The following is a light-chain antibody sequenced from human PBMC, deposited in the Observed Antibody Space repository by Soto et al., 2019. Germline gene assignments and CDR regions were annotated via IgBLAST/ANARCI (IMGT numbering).Light chain of an antibody. Sequence: QSALTQPPSVSGSPGQSITVSCTGTSSDVGGYNYVSWYQHRPGKVPQLMIYEVSNRPSGVSIRFSGSKSGNTASLTISGLQAEDEADYYCSSRTSSSTYYVFGTGTKVTVL. V-gene: IGLV2-14*01. CDR3: SSRTSSSTYYV. CDR1: SSDVGGYNY. CDR2: EVS. J-gene: IGLJ1*01.